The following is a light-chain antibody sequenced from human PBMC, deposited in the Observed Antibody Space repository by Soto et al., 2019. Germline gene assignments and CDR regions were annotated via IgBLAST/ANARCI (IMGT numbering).Light chain of an antibody. CDR1: QDIGSF. J-gene: IGKJ5*01. CDR2: GAS. V-gene: IGKV1-8*01. Sequence: AIRMTQSPSSLSASTGDTVTITCRASQDIGSFLAWYQQKPGTAPKVLIYGASTLQGGVPSRFSGSGSGTDFTLTISYLQSEDFATYYCQHFHSYPITFGQGTRLDMK. CDR3: QHFHSYPIT.